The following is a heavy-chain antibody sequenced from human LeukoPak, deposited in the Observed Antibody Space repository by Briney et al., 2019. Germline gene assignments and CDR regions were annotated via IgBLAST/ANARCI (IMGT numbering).Heavy chain of an antibody. V-gene: IGHV3-30-3*01. J-gene: IGHJ5*02. CDR2: ISYDGSNK. CDR3: ARGTPEWLLIQNWFDP. Sequence: GGSLRLSCAASGFTFSSYAMHWVRQAPGKGLEWVAVISYDGSNKYYADSVKGRFTISRDNSKNTLYLQMNSLRAEDTAVYYCARGTPEWLLIQNWFDPWGQGTLVTVSS. CDR1: GFTFSSYA. D-gene: IGHD3-3*01.